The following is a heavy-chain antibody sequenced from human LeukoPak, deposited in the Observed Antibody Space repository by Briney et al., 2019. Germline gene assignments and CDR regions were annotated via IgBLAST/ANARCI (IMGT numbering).Heavy chain of an antibody. CDR1: GFTFSSYW. CDR3: ARETNVLLWFGETDYFDY. V-gene: IGHV3-74*01. D-gene: IGHD3-10*01. CDR2: INTDGSST. J-gene: IGHJ4*02. Sequence: GGSLRLSCAASGFTFSSYWMSWVRQAPGKGLVWVSRINTDGSSTSYADSVKGRFTISRDNAKNSLYLQMNSLRAEDTAVYYCARETNVLLWFGETDYFDYWGQGILVTVSS.